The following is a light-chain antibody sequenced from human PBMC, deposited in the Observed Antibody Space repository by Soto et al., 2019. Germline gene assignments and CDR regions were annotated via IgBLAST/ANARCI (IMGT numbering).Light chain of an antibody. Sequence: DIQMTQSPSSLSASVGDSVTITCRASRSISNYLNWYQQRPGKAPKLLIYTASALQSGVPSRFSGSGSGTDFTLTISSLQPEDFATYYCQQTYSTPYTFGQGTKLEIK. CDR1: RSISNY. CDR2: TAS. J-gene: IGKJ2*01. CDR3: QQTYSTPYT. V-gene: IGKV1-39*01.